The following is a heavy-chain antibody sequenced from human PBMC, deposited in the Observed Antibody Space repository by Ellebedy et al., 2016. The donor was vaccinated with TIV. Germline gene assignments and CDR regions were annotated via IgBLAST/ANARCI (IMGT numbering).Heavy chain of an antibody. CDR1: GFTFSNYW. CDR2: IKYDDSEK. J-gene: IGHJ4*01. V-gene: IGHV3-7*03. D-gene: IGHD4-11*01. Sequence: GESLKISCVASGFTFSNYWMSWVRQAPGKGLEWVANIKYDDSEKHFVDSVEGRFTVSRDNAKRSLYLQMNSLRTEDTAVYDCAREGTVTAYNFDYWGQGTLVTVSS. CDR3: AREGTVTAYNFDY.